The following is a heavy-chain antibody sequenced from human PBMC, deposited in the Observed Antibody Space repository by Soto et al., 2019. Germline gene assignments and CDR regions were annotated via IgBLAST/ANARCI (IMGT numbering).Heavy chain of an antibody. CDR2: IYDIETI. Sequence: QVQLQESGPGLVKPSQTLSLTCTVSGGSITSGDYPWSWIRQPPGKGLEWIGSIYDIETIYYNPSLXXRVTISIDTSKNHVSLKLNSVTAADTAVYYCAKTFPWAFDIWGQGTIVTVSS. CDR1: GGSITSGDYP. D-gene: IGHD2-21*01. J-gene: IGHJ3*02. V-gene: IGHV4-30-4*01. CDR3: AKTFPWAFDI.